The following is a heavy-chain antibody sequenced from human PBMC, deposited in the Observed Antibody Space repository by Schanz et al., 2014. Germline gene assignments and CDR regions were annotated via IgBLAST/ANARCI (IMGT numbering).Heavy chain of an antibody. CDR2: TSHDGSVT. V-gene: IGHV3-74*01. J-gene: IGHJ4*02. CDR1: GFTFSSSW. CDR3: TRDTDYHFDY. D-gene: IGHD4-17*01. Sequence: EVHLVESGGGFVQPGGSLRLSCAASGFTFSSSWMHWVRQAPGKGLVWVSRTSHDGSVTTFADSVKGRFTISRDNSRNTLYLQKNSLRAEYTAVYYCTRDTDYHFDYWGQGTLVTVSS.